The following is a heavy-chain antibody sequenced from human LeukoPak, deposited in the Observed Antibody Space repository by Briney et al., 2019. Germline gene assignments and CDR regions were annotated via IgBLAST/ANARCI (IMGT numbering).Heavy chain of an antibody. D-gene: IGHD3-16*01. Sequence: GGSLRLSCTVSGFTVSSNSMSWVRQAPGKGLEWVSGINWNGGSTGYADSVKGRFTISRDNAKNSLYLQMNSLRAEDTALYYCARDFLHLGGWGQGTMVTVSS. J-gene: IGHJ3*01. CDR2: INWNGGST. CDR1: GFTVSSNS. V-gene: IGHV3-20*04. CDR3: ARDFLHLGG.